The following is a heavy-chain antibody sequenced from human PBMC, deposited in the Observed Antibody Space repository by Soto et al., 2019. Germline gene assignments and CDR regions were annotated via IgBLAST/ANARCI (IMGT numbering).Heavy chain of an antibody. D-gene: IGHD2-15*01. CDR2: INHSGST. J-gene: IGHJ1*01. CDR3: ARSSGVVRSRWRYFLH. V-gene: IGHV4-34*01. Sequence: SETLSLTCAVYGGSFSGYYWSWIRQPPGKGLEWIGEINHSGSTNYNPSLKSRVTISVDTSKNQFSLKLSSVTAADTAVYYCARSSGVVRSRWRYFLHWGQGTLVTVSS. CDR1: GGSFSGYY.